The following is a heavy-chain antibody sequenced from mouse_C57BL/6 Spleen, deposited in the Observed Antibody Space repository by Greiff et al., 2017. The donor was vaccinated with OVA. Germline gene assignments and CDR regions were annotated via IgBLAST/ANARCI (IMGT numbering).Heavy chain of an antibody. D-gene: IGHD1-1*01. CDR1: GYTFTSYW. Sequence: QVQLQQPGPELVKPGASVKLSCKASGYTFTSYWMHWVKQRPGQGLEWIGNINPSNGGTNYNEKFKSKATLTVDKSSSTAYMQLSSLTSEDSAVYYCARGVLRSYYFDYWGQGTTLTVSS. V-gene: IGHV1-53*01. CDR2: INPSNGGT. J-gene: IGHJ2*01. CDR3: ARGVLRSYYFDY.